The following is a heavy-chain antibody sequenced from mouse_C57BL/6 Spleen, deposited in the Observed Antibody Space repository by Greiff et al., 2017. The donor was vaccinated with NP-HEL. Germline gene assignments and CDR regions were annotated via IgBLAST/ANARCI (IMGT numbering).Heavy chain of an antibody. V-gene: IGHV14-3*01. Sequence: VHVKQSVAELVRPGASVKLSCTASGFNIKNTYMHWVKQRPEQGLEWIGRIDPANGNTKYAPKFQGKATITADTSSNTAYLQLSSLTSEDTAIYYCARSHYGSRSAMDYWGQGTSVTVSS. CDR3: ARSHYGSRSAMDY. J-gene: IGHJ4*01. CDR1: GFNIKNTY. D-gene: IGHD1-1*01. CDR2: IDPANGNT.